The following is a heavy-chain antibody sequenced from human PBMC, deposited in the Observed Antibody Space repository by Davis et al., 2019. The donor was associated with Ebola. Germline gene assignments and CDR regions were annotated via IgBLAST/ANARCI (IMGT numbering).Heavy chain of an antibody. V-gene: IGHV3-30*03. D-gene: IGHD3-10*01. CDR3: ARSNLWFGELSGFDY. CDR2: ISYDGSNK. CDR1: GFTFSSYG. J-gene: IGHJ4*02. Sequence: PGGSLRLSCAASGFTFSSYGMHWVRQAPGKGLEWVAVISYDGSNKYYADSVKGRFTISRDNSKNTLYLQMNSLRAEDTAVYYCARSNLWFGELSGFDYWGQGTLVTVSS.